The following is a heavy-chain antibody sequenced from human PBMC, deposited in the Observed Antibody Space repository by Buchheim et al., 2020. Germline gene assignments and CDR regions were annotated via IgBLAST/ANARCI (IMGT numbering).Heavy chain of an antibody. V-gene: IGHV3-72*01. CDR3: ARVDSSGWYLDS. CDR2: TRNKANSYTT. D-gene: IGHD6-19*01. J-gene: IGHJ4*02. CDR1: GFTFSDHY. Sequence: EVQLVESGGGLVQPGGSLRLSCAASGFTFSDHYMDWVRQAPGKGLEWVGRTRNKANSYTTQYAASVKGRFTISRDDSENSLYLQMNSLKTEDTAVYYCARVDSSGWYLDSWGQGTL.